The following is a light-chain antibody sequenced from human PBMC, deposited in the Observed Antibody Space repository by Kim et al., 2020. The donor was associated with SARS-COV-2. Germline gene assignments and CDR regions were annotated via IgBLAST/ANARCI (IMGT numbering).Light chain of an antibody. Sequence: VSPGQTARIACSGDALPIRYSFWYLQKPGQDPVLVIYKDTKRASGIPERFSGSSTGTTATLTIGGVQAEDEGDYYCQSADKSGTVVFGGGTRLTVL. V-gene: IGLV3-25*03. CDR2: KDT. CDR1: ALPIRY. CDR3: QSADKSGTVV. J-gene: IGLJ2*01.